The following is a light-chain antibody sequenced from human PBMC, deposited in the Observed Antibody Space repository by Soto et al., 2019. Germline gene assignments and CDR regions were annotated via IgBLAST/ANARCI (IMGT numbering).Light chain of an antibody. Sequence: ETGLTQSPGTLSFSPGERATLSCRASQSITNNYLAWYQQKPGQAPRLLIYGASSRVTGIPDRFSGSGSGTDFTLTISRLEPEDFAVYYCQQYRTSPITFGQGTRLEIK. V-gene: IGKV3-20*01. CDR2: GAS. CDR1: QSITNNY. J-gene: IGKJ5*01. CDR3: QQYRTSPIT.